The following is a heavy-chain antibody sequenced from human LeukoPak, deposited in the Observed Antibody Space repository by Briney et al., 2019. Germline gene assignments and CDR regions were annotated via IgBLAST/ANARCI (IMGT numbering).Heavy chain of an antibody. CDR2: INPKRGGT. D-gene: IGHD3-10*01. CDR3: ALLWFGELWTKDY. J-gene: IGHJ4*02. Sequence: ASVKVSCKASGYTFIDYYFNWVRQAPGQGLEWMGRINPKRGGTNYAQKFQGRVTLTRDTSISTAHMELSRLTSDDTAVYYCALLWFGELWTKDYWGQGTLVTVSS. V-gene: IGHV1-2*06. CDR1: GYTFIDYY.